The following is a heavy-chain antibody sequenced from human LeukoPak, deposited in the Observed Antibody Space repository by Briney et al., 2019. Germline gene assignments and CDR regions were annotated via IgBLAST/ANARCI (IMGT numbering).Heavy chain of an antibody. CDR2: IFPGDSDT. CDR1: GYSFTSYY. D-gene: IGHD1-26*01. V-gene: IGHV5-51*01. Sequence: GESLKISCKGSGYSFTSYYIAWVRQMPGKGLEWMGVIFPGDSDTRYSPSFQGQVTISADKSISTAYLQWSSLKASHTAMYYCARPRIVGTLGVFDIWGHGTMLTVSS. J-gene: IGHJ3*02. CDR3: ARPRIVGTLGVFDI.